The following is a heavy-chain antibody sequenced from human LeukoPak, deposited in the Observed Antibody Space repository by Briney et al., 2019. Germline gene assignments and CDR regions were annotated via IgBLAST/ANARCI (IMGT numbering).Heavy chain of an antibody. CDR1: RFTFSSYA. V-gene: IGHV3-30*04. J-gene: IGHJ4*02. CDR3: ARARRVTMVVVVIAHPIDY. D-gene: IGHD3-22*01. Sequence: GGSLRLSCAPSRFTFSSYAMHWVRQAPGKGLEWVAVISYDGSNKDYTDSVEDRFTISRDNSKNTLYLQMNSLRAEETAVYYCARARRVTMVVVVIAHPIDYWGQGTLVTVSS. CDR2: ISYDGSNK.